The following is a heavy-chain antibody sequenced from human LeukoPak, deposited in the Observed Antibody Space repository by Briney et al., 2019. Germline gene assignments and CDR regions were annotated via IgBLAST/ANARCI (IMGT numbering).Heavy chain of an antibody. CDR1: GCTFSDAW. J-gene: IGHJ5*02. Sequence: SCAAPGCTFSDAWMTWIRQPPLKWLEWIGEIHHSGITNYNPPLKSRVTISIDTSKNHFSLKMTSVTAADTAVYYCARTITSNWFDPWGQGTLVTVFS. V-gene: IGHV4-34*01. CDR3: ARTITSNWFDP. CDR2: IHHSGIT.